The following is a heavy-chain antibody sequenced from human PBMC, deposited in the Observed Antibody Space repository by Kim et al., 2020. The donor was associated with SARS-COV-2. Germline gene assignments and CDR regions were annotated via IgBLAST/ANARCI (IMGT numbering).Heavy chain of an antibody. V-gene: IGHV4-59*08. CDR2: IQYGGRT. CDR3: VRFGYGNY. Sequence: SETLSFTCTVSGGSFNSYYWNWIRQSPGKVLEWIGFIQYGGRTSYSPSLKSRVTMSLDTSKSQYSLKLTSVTAADTAVYYCVRFGYGNYWGLGTLVTVSS. J-gene: IGHJ4*02. D-gene: IGHD5-12*01. CDR1: GGSFNSYY.